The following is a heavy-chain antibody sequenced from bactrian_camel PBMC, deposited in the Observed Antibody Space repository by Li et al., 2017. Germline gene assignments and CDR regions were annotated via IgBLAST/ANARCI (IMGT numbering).Heavy chain of an antibody. Sequence: HVQLVESGGGLVQPGGSLRVSCAASGFTFSNFSMSWVRRRPDSGLEYIGLTAWGGSIFYSSAMKGRATISRDNARATVSLQLTDLKTEDTAIYYCTARGDSYGYWGQGTQVTVS. J-gene: IGHJ4*01. V-gene: IGHV3S1*01. D-gene: IGHD4*01. CDR3: TARGDSYGY. CDR1: GFTFSNFS. CDR2: LTAWGGSI.